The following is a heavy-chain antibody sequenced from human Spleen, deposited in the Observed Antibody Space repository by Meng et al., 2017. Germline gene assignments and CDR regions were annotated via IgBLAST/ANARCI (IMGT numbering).Heavy chain of an antibody. CDR2: ISGSGGST. CDR3: AKNWGDTAMVRLDY. V-gene: IGHV3-23*01. D-gene: IGHD5-18*01. J-gene: IGHJ4*02. Sequence: LSLTCAASGFTFSSYAMSWVRQAPGKGLEWVSAISGSGGSTYYADSVKGRFTISRDNSKNTLYLQMNSLRVEDTALYYCAKNWGDTAMVRLDYWGQGTLVTVSS. CDR1: GFTFSSYA.